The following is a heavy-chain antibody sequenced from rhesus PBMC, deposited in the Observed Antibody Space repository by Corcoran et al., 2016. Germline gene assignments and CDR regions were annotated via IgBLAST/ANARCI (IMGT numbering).Heavy chain of an antibody. V-gene: IGHV4-165*02. CDR3: ARNPSGAYYYFDY. J-gene: IGHJ4*01. CDR1: GGSISGFN. Sequence: QVQLQESGPGLLKPSETLSLTCGVSGGSISGFNWNWIRQSPGKGLECIGYIGGSTGNTYYNPSLKSRVTISADTSNNQFSLKLNSVTAADTAVYYCARNPSGAYYYFDYWGQGVLVTVSS. D-gene: IGHD3-16*01. CDR2: IGGSTGNT.